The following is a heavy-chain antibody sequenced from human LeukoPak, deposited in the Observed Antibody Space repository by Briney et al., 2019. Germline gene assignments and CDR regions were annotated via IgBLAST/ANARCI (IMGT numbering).Heavy chain of an antibody. D-gene: IGHD2-15*01. J-gene: IGHJ4*02. CDR2: IYYSGST. CDR1: GGSISSSSYY. Sequence: PSETLSLTCTVSGGSISSSSYYWGWIRQPPGKGLEWIGSIYYSGSTYYNPSLKSRVTISVDTSKNQFSLKLSSVTAADTAVYYCARDHDIVVVVAAGAFDYWGQGTLVTVSS. CDR3: ARDHDIVVVVAAGAFDY. V-gene: IGHV4-39*07.